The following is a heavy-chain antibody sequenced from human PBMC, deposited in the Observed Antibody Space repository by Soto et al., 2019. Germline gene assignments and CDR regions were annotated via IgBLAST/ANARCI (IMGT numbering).Heavy chain of an antibody. CDR2: IYYSGST. Sequence: PSVTLSLTCTVSRPSINSYSWSWIAQPPGKGLEWIGYIYYSGSTNYNPSLKSRVTISVDTSKNQFSLKLSSVTAADTAVYYCARSPSGSGSSFFDYWGQGTLVTVS. CDR1: RPSINSYS. V-gene: IGHV4-59*01. J-gene: IGHJ4*02. D-gene: IGHD3-10*01. CDR3: ARSPSGSGSSFFDY.